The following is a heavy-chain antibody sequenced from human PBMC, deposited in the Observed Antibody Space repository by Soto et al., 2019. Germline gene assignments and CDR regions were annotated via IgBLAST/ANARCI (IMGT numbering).Heavy chain of an antibody. CDR1: GFTFSSYG. CDR2: ISYDGSNK. D-gene: IGHD3-22*01. V-gene: IGHV3-30*18. CDR3: AKDRSPNYYDSSGFDY. J-gene: IGHJ4*02. Sequence: PGGSLRLSCAASGFTFSSYGMHWVRQAPGKGLEWVAVISYDGSNKYYADSVKGRFTISRDNSKNTLYLQMNSLRAEDTAVYYCAKDRSPNYYDSSGFDYWGQGTLVTVSS.